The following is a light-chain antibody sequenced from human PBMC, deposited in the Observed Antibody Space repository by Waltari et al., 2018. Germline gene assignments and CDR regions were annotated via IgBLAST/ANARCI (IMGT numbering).Light chain of an antibody. J-gene: IGKJ4*01. V-gene: IGKV1-17*01. Sequence: DIQMTQSPSSLSASAGDTVTITCRASQGISTYLNWYQQKPGKAPKRLIYAASRLESGVPSRFSGSGSGTDFTLTISSLQPEDFATYYCLQYNSHPLTFGGGTKVEIK. CDR2: AAS. CDR3: LQYNSHPLT. CDR1: QGISTY.